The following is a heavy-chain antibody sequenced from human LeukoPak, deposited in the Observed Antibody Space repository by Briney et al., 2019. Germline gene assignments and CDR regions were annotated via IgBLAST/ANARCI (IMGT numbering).Heavy chain of an antibody. V-gene: IGHV4-39*01. CDR2: IYYSGST. CDR1: GGSISSSSYY. D-gene: IGHD6-6*01. Sequence: SETLSLTCTVSGGSISSSSYYWGWIRQPPGKGLEWIGSIYYSGSTYYNPSLKSRVTISVDTSKNQFSLKLGSVTAADTAVYYCARRGIAARSNYYYMDVWGKGTTVTVSS. J-gene: IGHJ6*03. CDR3: ARRGIAARSNYYYMDV.